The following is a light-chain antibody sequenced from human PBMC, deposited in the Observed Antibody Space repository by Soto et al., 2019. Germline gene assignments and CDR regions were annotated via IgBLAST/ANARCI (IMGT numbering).Light chain of an antibody. CDR3: QSYDSSLSGYV. CDR1: SSNIGAGYD. CDR2: GNS. J-gene: IGLJ1*01. V-gene: IGLV1-40*01. Sequence: QCVLKQAPSGSGAPRGGGTISRTGRSSNIGAGYDVHWYQQLPGTAPKLLIYGNSNRPSGVPDRFSGSKSGTSASLAITGLQAEDEADYYCQSYDSSLSGYVFGTGTKVTVL.